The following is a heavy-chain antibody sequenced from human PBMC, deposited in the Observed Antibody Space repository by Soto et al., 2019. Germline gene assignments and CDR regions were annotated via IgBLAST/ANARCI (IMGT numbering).Heavy chain of an antibody. Sequence: GPLRLSCAASVFTFSSYAMSWVREAPGKGLEWVSAISGSGGSTYYADSVKGRFTISRDNSKNTLYLQMNSLRAEDTAVYYCAEDPGDGYSYGIFDYWGQGTLVTVSS. V-gene: IGHV3-23*01. D-gene: IGHD5-18*01. CDR1: VFTFSSYA. J-gene: IGHJ4*02. CDR3: AEDPGDGYSYGIFDY. CDR2: ISGSGGST.